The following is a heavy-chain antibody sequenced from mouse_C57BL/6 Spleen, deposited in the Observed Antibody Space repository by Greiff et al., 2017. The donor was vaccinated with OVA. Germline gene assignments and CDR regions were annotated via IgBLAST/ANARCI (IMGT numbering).Heavy chain of an antibody. J-gene: IGHJ3*01. CDR3: ARTYYSNYVFAY. Sequence: QVQLQQPGAELVKPGASVKLSCKASGYTFTSYWMQWVKQRPGQGLEWIGEIDPSDSYTNYNQKFKGKATLTVDTSSSTAYMQLRSLTSEDSAVYYCARTYYSNYVFAYWGQGTLVTVSA. CDR2: IDPSDSYT. V-gene: IGHV1-50*01. CDR1: GYTFTSYW. D-gene: IGHD2-5*01.